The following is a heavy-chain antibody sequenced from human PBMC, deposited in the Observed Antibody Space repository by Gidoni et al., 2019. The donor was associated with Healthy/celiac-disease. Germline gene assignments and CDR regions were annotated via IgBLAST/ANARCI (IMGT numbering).Heavy chain of an antibody. CDR3: ARDPKADGSGHMDV. V-gene: IGHV4-34*01. CDR1: GGSFSGYY. CDR2: INHSGST. D-gene: IGHD2-15*01. J-gene: IGHJ6*03. Sequence: QVQLQQCGAGLLKPSETLSLTCAVYGGSFSGYYWSWIRQPPGKGLEWIGEINHSGSTNYNPSLKSRVTISVDTSKNQFSLKLSSVTAADTAVYYCARDPKADGSGHMDVWGKGTTVTVSS.